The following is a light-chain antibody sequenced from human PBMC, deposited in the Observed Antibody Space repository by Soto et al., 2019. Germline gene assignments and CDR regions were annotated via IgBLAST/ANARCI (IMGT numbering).Light chain of an antibody. CDR3: SSYAGSNNRVV. J-gene: IGLJ2*01. V-gene: IGLV2-8*01. CDR1: SSDVGSYDY. Sequence: QSVLTQPPSASGSPGQSVTISCTGTSSDVGSYDYVSWYQQHPGKAPKFIIYEVSKRPSGVPDRFSGSKSGNTASLTVSGLQAEDEAEYYCSSYAGSNNRVVFGGGTKLTVL. CDR2: EVS.